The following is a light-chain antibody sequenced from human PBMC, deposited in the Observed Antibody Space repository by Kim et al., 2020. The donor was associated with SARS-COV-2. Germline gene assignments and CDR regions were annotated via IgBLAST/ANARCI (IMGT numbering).Light chain of an antibody. J-gene: IGLJ2*01. V-gene: IGLV3-21*03. CDR2: ENI. CDR1: SIGRRS. CDR3: QVWDAGSEHVV. Sequence: SYVLTQPPSESVAPGKTARIICGGDSIGRRSVHWSQQKPGQAPVVVVYENIERPSGIPERFSGSNSGNTATLTISRVEAGDEADYYCQVWDAGSEHVVFGGGTQLTVL.